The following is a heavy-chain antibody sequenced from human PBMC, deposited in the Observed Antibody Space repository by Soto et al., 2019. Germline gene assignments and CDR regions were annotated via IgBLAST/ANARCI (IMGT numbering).Heavy chain of an antibody. CDR3: ARDREYCSGGSCYSANYFDY. CDR1: GFTFSSYS. CDR2: ISSSSSTI. D-gene: IGHD2-15*01. J-gene: IGHJ4*02. V-gene: IGHV3-48*02. Sequence: GGSLRLSCAASGFTFSSYSMNWVRQAPGKGLEWVSYISSSSSTIYYADSVKGRFTISRDNAKNSLYLQMNSLRDEDTAVYYCARDREYCSGGSCYSANYFDYWGQGTLVTVSS.